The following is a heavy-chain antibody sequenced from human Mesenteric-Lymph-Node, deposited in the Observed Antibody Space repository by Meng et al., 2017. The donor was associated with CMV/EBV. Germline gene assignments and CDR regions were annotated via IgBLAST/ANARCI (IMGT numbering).Heavy chain of an antibody. CDR1: GYTFTSYD. D-gene: IGHD3-9*01. J-gene: IGHJ4*02. Sequence: ASVKVSCKASGYTFTSYDINWVRQATGQGLEWMGSISAYNGNTNYAQRFQHRVTMTTDTSTNTVYMELKSLRSDDTAMYYCARIKIFRRETYYFDYWGQGTLVTVSS. V-gene: IGHV1-18*01. CDR2: ISAYNGNT. CDR3: ARIKIFRRETYYFDY.